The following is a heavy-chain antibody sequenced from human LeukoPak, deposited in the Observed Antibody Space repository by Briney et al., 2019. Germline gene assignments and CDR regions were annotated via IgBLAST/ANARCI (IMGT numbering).Heavy chain of an antibody. J-gene: IGHJ5*02. CDR2: ISSTGDYI. CDR1: GFTFSSYA. D-gene: IGHD2-15*01. V-gene: IGHV3-23*01. CDR3: AKGAASSWSDH. Sequence: GRSLRLSCAASGFTFSSYAMTWVRQAPGKGLEWVSSISSTGDYIYYADSVKGRFTISRDNSKNTLYLQLNSLRADDTALYYCAKGAASSWSDHWGQGTQVTVSS.